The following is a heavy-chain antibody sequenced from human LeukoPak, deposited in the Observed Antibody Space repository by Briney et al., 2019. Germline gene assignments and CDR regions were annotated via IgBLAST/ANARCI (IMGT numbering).Heavy chain of an antibody. Sequence: SVKVSCKASGGTFSSYAISWVRQAPGQGLEWMGGIIPIFGTANYAQKFQVRVTITADESTSTAYMELSSLRSEDTAVYYCARGVGSSSRYYYYYYYMDVWGKGTTVTISS. J-gene: IGHJ6*03. CDR2: IIPIFGTA. CDR1: GGTFSSYA. V-gene: IGHV1-69*13. CDR3: ARGVGSSSRYYYYYYYMDV. D-gene: IGHD6-13*01.